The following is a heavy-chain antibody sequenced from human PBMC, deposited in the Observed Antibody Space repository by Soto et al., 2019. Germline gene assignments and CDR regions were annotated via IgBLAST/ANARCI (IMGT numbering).Heavy chain of an antibody. CDR3: ARKDKSGYFNWFDP. V-gene: IGHV5-51*01. J-gene: IGHJ5*02. CDR2: IFPSDSDT. Sequence: GESLKISCRTSGYRFTTYWIAWVRQMPGKGLEWMGIIFPSDSDTRYSPSFQGQVTISADRSTSTVFLQWASLKASDTAVYFCARKDKSGYFNWFDPWGQGTLVTVSS. D-gene: IGHD3-22*01. CDR1: GYRFTTYW.